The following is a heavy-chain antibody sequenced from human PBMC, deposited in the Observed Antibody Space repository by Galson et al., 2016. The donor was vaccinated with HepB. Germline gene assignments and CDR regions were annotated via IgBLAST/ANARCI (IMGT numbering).Heavy chain of an antibody. Sequence: SLRLSCAVSGLMYTHYAMSWVRQAPGKGLEWVSAISITVSSTYYADSVKGRFTISRDNSKNTLYLQMNTLRSEDTAIYYCAKRIGAGGQFDYWGQGTLVTVSS. CDR2: ISITVSST. J-gene: IGHJ4*02. D-gene: IGHD6-13*01. V-gene: IGHV3-23*01. CDR1: GLMYTHYA. CDR3: AKRIGAGGQFDY.